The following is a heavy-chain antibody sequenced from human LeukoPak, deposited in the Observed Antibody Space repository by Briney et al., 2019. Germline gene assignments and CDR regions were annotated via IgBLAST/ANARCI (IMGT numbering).Heavy chain of an antibody. CDR1: GFTVSHNY. CDR2: IHSGGSS. Sequence: PGGSLRLSCTASGFTVSHNYMHWVRQAPGKGLEWVSVIHSGGSSYHADSVKGRFTISRDNSKNTVFLQLNSLRAEDTAVYYCARGPPAENFFAFGGQEPLVTVPS. V-gene: IGHV3-53*01. D-gene: IGHD2-2*01. J-gene: IGHJ4*02. CDR3: ARGPPAENFFAF.